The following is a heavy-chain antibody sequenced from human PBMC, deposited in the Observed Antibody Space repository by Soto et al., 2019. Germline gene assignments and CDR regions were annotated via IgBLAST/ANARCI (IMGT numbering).Heavy chain of an antibody. V-gene: IGHV3-30*18. CDR3: VKTKEHFYDSSPGET. D-gene: IGHD3-22*01. CDR2: ISFDGNNK. Sequence: HPXESLSLSCAASGFTFSNYGMHWVRQAPGKGLEWVAIISFDGNNKYYSDSVKGRFTISRDNSKNMVFLQMNSLRPEDTAVYYCVKTKEHFYDSSPGETWGQGTPVTVSS. J-gene: IGHJ5*02. CDR1: GFTFSNYG.